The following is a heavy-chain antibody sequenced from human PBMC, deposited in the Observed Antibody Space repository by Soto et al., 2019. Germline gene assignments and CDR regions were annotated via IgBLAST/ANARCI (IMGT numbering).Heavy chain of an antibody. V-gene: IGHV3-7*05. D-gene: IGHD4-4*01. Sequence: DVQLVESGGGLVQPGGSLRLSCVASGFTFRSYWMSWVRQAPGKGLEWVANINEDESEKNYVDSVKGRFTISRDNAKNSLYLQMNSLRAEDTAMYFCARGDFYSGDLWGQGTLVTVSP. CDR1: GFTFRSYW. CDR2: INEDESEK. J-gene: IGHJ5*02. CDR3: ARGDFYSGDL.